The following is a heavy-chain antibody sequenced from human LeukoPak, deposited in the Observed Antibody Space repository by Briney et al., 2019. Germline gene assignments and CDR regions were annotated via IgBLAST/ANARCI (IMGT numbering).Heavy chain of an antibody. V-gene: IGHV1-69*13. CDR3: ARGRYYYDSSGYYRHLDY. Sequence: AVKVSCKASGGTFSSYAISWVRQAPGQGLEGMGGIIPIFGTANYAQKFQGRVTITADESTSTAYMELSSLRSEDTAVYYCARGRYYYDSSGYYRHLDYWGQGTLVTVSS. D-gene: IGHD3-22*01. CDR2: IIPIFGTA. J-gene: IGHJ4*02. CDR1: GGTFSSYA.